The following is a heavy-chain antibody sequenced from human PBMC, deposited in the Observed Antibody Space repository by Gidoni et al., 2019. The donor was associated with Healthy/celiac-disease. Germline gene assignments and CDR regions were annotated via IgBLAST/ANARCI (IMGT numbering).Heavy chain of an antibody. Sequence: QVQLQQWGAGLFKPSETLSLTCAVYGGSFSGYYWSWIRQPPGKGLEWIGEINHSGSTNYNPSLKSRVTISVDTSKNQFSLKLSSVTAADTAVYYCARGRIAARVFDYWGQGTLVTVSS. D-gene: IGHD6-6*01. CDR1: GGSFSGYY. V-gene: IGHV4-34*01. CDR2: INHSGST. CDR3: ARGRIAARVFDY. J-gene: IGHJ4*02.